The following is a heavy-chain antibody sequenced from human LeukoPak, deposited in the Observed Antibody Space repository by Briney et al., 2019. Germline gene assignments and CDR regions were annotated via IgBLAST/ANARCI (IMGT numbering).Heavy chain of an antibody. CDR1: GFTFSSYS. CDR3: ARGPEMATRRVYFDY. V-gene: IGHV3-21*01. J-gene: IGHJ4*02. D-gene: IGHD5-24*01. Sequence: GGSLRLSCAASGFTFSSYSMNWVRQAPGKGLEWVSSISSSSSYIYYADSVKGRFTISRDNAKNSLYLQMNSLRAEDTAVYYCARGPEMATRRVYFDYWGQGTLVTVSS. CDR2: ISSSSSYI.